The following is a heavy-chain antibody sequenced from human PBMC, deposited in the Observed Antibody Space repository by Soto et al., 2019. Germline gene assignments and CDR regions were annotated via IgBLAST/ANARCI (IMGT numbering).Heavy chain of an antibody. CDR3: ARAPDCGEGSCYRHFDL. CDR2: ISGSGDVI. CDR1: AFKFSDYY. D-gene: IGHD2-15*01. Sequence: GGSLRLSCAASAFKFSDYYMSWVRQAPGKGLEWVSYISGSGDVIYYADSVKGRFTISRDNDKKSVHLQMDTLRAEDTALYYCARAPDCGEGSCYRHFDLWGQGTRVTVSS. V-gene: IGHV3-11*01. J-gene: IGHJ5*02.